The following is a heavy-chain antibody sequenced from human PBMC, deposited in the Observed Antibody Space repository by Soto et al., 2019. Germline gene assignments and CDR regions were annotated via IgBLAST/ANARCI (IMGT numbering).Heavy chain of an antibody. J-gene: IGHJ5*02. CDR1: VFTFTSYS. D-gene: IGHD3-16*01. CDR3: AREMGACSDSSCYPGPYDS. Sequence: PGWSLRLSCASSVFTFTSYSMNWVRQAPGQGLEWVSYITSKSTTIKYADSVKGRFTVSRDNAKNSLYLQLNSLRDEDTAVYYCAREMGACSDSSCYPGPYDSWGQGTLVTVS. CDR2: ITSKSTTI. V-gene: IGHV3-48*02.